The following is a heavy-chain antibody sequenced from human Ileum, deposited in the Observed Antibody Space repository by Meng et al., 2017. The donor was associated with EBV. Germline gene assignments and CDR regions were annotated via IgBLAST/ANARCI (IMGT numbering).Heavy chain of an antibody. D-gene: IGHD4-17*01. CDR1: GFTFSDYY. Sequence: GELVESGGGVVQPGRFLRLSCAASGFTFSDYYMSWIRQAPGKGLEWVSYISSSGSTIYYADSVKGRFTISRDNAKNSLYLQMNSLRAEDTAVYYCAREYGDYGYYFDYWGQGTLVTVSS. CDR3: AREYGDYGYYFDY. CDR2: ISSSGSTI. J-gene: IGHJ4*02. V-gene: IGHV3-11*01.